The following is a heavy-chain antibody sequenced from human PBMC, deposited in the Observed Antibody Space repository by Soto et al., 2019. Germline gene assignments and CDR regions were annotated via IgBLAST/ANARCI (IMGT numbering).Heavy chain of an antibody. Sequence: SETLSLTCAVYGGSFSGYYRSWIRQPPGKGLEWIGEINHSGSTNYNPSLKSRVTISVDTSKNQFSLKLSSVTAADTAMYYCARGHTGVADQFDPWGQVTLVTVS. CDR2: INHSGST. CDR3: ARGHTGVADQFDP. J-gene: IGHJ5*02. V-gene: IGHV4-34*01. D-gene: IGHD2-15*01. CDR1: GGSFSGYY.